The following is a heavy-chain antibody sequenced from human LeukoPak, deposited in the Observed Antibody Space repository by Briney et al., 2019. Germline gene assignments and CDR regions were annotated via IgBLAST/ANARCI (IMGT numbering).Heavy chain of an antibody. D-gene: IGHD2-8*01. CDR3: ARDWFGVDAFDI. CDR2: INPSGGST. V-gene: IGHV1-46*01. J-gene: IGHJ3*02. Sequence: ASVKVSCKASGYTFTSYYMHWVRQAPGQGLEWMGIINPSGGSTSYAQKFQGRVTMTRDTSTSTVYMELSSLRSEDTAVYHCARDWFGVDAFDIWGQGTMVTVSS. CDR1: GYTFTSYY.